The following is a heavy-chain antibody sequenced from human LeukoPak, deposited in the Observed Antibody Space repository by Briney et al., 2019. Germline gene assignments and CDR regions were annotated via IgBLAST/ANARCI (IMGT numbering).Heavy chain of an antibody. V-gene: IGHV1-2*02. CDR3: AREKYYGSGSWDFDY. Sequence: ASVKVSCKASGYTFTGYHMHWVRQAPGQALEWMGWINPNSGGTNYAQKFQGRVTMTRDTSISTAYMELSRLRSDDTAVYYCAREKYYGSGSWDFDYWDQGTLVTVSS. D-gene: IGHD3-10*01. CDR1: GYTFTGYH. CDR2: INPNSGGT. J-gene: IGHJ4*02.